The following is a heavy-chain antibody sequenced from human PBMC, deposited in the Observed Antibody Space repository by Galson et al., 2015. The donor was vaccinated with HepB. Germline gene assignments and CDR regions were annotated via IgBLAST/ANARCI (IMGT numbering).Heavy chain of an antibody. J-gene: IGHJ4*02. Sequence: SLRLSCAASGFTFGDYAMSWFRQAPGKGLEWVGLIRGKAYGGTTEFAASVKGRFIISRDESKSIAYLHMNSLKTEDTAVYYCTRVGTRAVATRYFDYWGQGTLVTVSS. V-gene: IGHV3-49*03. CDR2: IRGKAYGGTT. CDR3: TRVGTRAVATRYFDY. CDR1: GFTFGDYA. D-gene: IGHD6-19*01.